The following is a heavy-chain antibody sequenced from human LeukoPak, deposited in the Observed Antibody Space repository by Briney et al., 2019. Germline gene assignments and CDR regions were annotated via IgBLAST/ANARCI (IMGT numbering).Heavy chain of an antibody. CDR1: GGTFSSYA. D-gene: IGHD3-9*01. CDR3: ARDPYAYDILTGRL. CDR2: IIPIFGTA. J-gene: IGHJ4*02. Sequence: ASVKVSCKASGGTFSSYAISWVRQAPGQGLEWMGRIIPIFGTANYAQKFQGRVTITTDESTSTAYMELSSLRAEDTAVYYCARDPYAYDILTGRLWGQGTLVTVSS. V-gene: IGHV1-69*05.